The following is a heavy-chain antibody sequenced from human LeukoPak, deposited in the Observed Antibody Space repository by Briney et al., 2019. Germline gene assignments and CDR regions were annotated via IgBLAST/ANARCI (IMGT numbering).Heavy chain of an antibody. CDR1: GFTVSSDY. J-gene: IGHJ6*02. CDR2: VYSGGNT. V-gene: IGHV3-66*01. CDR3: ARVRYDYYGMDV. D-gene: IGHD4-17*01. Sequence: GGSLRLSCTASGFTVSSDYMSWVRQAPGKGLEWVSVVYSGGNTYYADSVKGRFTISRDNAKNTLYLQMNSLRAEDTAVYYCARVRYDYYGMDVWGQGTTVTVSS.